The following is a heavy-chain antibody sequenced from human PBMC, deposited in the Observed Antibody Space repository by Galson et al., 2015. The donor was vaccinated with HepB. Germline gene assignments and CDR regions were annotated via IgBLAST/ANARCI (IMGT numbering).Heavy chain of an antibody. CDR3: GKSLAIFGVVITPSDGMDV. Sequence: SLRLSCAASGFNFSTYGMHWVRQAPGKGLEWVAVIPYDGANKYYSDSVKGRFTISRDNSKDTLYLQMNSLRAEDTAVFYCGKSLAIFGVVITPSDGMDVWGQGTTVTVSS. D-gene: IGHD3-3*01. V-gene: IGHV3-30*18. CDR1: GFNFSTYG. CDR2: IPYDGANK. J-gene: IGHJ6*02.